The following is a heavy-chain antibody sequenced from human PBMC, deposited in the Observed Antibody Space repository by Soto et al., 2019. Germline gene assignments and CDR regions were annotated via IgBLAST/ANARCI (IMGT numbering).Heavy chain of an antibody. Sequence: QGQLVQSGAEVKKPGASVKVSCKASGYTFTSYDINWVRQDTGRGLEWMGWMNPNSGNTGYAQKFQGRVTMTRNTSISTAYMELSSLRSEDPALYYCATIVGAGGESYVDYWGQGTLVTVYS. CDR1: GYTFTSYD. D-gene: IGHD1-26*01. CDR3: ATIVGAGGESYVDY. CDR2: MNPNSGNT. J-gene: IGHJ4*02. V-gene: IGHV1-8*01.